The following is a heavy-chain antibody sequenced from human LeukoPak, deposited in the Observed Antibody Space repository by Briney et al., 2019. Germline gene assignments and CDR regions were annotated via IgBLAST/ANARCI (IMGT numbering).Heavy chain of an antibody. CDR1: GGSISSGSYY. CDR2: FYTSGST. J-gene: IGHJ5*02. CDR3: ARVVPAAGWFDP. D-gene: IGHD2-2*01. Sequence: SQTLSLTCTVSGGSISSGSYYWSWIRQPAGKELEWIGRFYTSGSTNYNPSLKSRVTMSVDTSKNQFSLKLSSVTAADTAVYYCARVVPAAGWFDPWGQGTLVTVSS. V-gene: IGHV4-61*02.